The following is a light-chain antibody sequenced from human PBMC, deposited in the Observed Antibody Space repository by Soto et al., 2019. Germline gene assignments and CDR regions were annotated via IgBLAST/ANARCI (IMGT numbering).Light chain of an antibody. V-gene: IGLV1-40*01. J-gene: IGLJ1*01. CDR1: SSNIGAHYD. CDR2: GNS. CDR3: QSYDNSLSVYV. Sequence: QSALTQPPSVSGAPGQRVTISCTGSSSNIGAHYDVHWYQQLPGTAPKLLIYGNSNRPSGVPDRFSGSKSGTSASLAITGLQAEDEADYYCQSYDNSLSVYVFGTGTKVTVI.